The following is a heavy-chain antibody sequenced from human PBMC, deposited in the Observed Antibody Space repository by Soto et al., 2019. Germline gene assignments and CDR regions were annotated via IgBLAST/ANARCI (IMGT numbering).Heavy chain of an antibody. V-gene: IGHV3-30*18. CDR2: VSYDGGTK. CDR3: ANLAQRGNKYEPADS. CDR1: GFTFSSFA. J-gene: IGHJ4*02. Sequence: QAQLVESGGGVVQPGSSLRLSFAVSGFTFSSFAMHWVRQAPGKGLEWVAIVSYDGGTKYYADSVKGRFTISRDNSKNTLDLQLNGLRTEDTAVYYCANLAQRGNKYEPADSGGQGTLVTVSS. D-gene: IGHD3-10*01.